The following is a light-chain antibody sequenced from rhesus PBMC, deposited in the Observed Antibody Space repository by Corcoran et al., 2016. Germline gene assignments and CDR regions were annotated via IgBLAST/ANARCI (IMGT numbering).Light chain of an antibody. V-gene: IGKV1-36*01. CDR3: LQYNSKRT. CDR1: QGISNY. CDR2: SAS. Sequence: DIQMTQSPSSLSASVGDRVTITCRASQGISNYLSWYQQKPGKAPKRLIYSASSLESGVPSRFSGSGSVTEFPLSISNLQPEDFAAYYCLQYNSKRTFGQWTKVEIK. J-gene: IGKJ1*01.